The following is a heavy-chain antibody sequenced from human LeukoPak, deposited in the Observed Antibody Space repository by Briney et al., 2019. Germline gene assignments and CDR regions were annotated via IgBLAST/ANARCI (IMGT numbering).Heavy chain of an antibody. CDR1: GFTFSSYW. CDR2: IKQDGSEK. D-gene: IGHD1-26*01. J-gene: IGHJ3*02. V-gene: IGHV3-7*01. CDR3: ARDSIVGATGGAFDI. Sequence: GGSLRLSCAASGFTFSSYWMSWVRQAPGKGLEWVANIKQDGSEKYYVDSVKGRFTISRDNAKNSLYLQMNGLRAEDTAVYYCARDSIVGATGGAFDIWGQGTMVTVSS.